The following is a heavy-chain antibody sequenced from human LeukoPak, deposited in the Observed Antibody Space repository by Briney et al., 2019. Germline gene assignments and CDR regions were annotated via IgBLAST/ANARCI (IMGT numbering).Heavy chain of an antibody. V-gene: IGHV1-24*01. CDR3: ATDLFLGMSGDY. J-gene: IGHJ4*02. CDR2: FDPEDGET. CDR1: GYTLTELS. D-gene: IGHD2/OR15-2a*01. Sequence: ASVKVPCKVSGYTLTELSMHWVRQAPGKGLEWMGGFDPEDGETIYAQKFQGRVTMTEDTSTDTAYMELSSLRSEDTAAYYCATDLFLGMSGDYWGQGTLVTVAS.